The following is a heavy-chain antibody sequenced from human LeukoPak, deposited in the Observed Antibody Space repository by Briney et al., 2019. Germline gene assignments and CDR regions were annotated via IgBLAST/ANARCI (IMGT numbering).Heavy chain of an antibody. J-gene: IGHJ6*03. CDR2: IYTSGST. CDR3: ARVPCSTSCYSGGYYYYYMDV. CDR1: GGSISSGSYY. D-gene: IGHD2-2*01. Sequence: SETLSLTCTVSGGSISSGSYYWSWIRQPAGKGLEWIGRIYTSGSTNYNPSLKSRVTISVDTSKNQFSLKLSSVTAADTAVYYCARVPCSTSCYSGGYYYYYMDVWGKGTTVTVSS. V-gene: IGHV4-61*02.